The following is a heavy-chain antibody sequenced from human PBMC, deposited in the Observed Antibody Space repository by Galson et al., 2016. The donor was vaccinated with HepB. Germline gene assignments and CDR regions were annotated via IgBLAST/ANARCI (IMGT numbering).Heavy chain of an antibody. Sequence: SETLSLTCAVYGGSFSDYYWSWIRQPPGKGLEWIGEINHSGSTNYNPSLKSRVTLSVDTSKNQFSLRVSSVTAADTAVYYCARRRFITQAGLIQRAAIDIWGQGTVVTVSS. D-gene: IGHD3-10*01. CDR1: GGSFSDYY. V-gene: IGHV4-34*01. J-gene: IGHJ3*02. CDR3: ARRRFITQAGLIQRAAIDI. CDR2: INHSGST.